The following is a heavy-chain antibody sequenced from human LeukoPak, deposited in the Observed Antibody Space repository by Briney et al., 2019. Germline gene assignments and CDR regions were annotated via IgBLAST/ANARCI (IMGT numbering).Heavy chain of an antibody. J-gene: IGHJ4*02. CDR2: ITTYNGNT. CDR1: GYSFTTFG. Sequence: GASVKVSCKTSGYSFTTFGIGWVRQAPGQGLECLGWITTYNGNTGYAQKFQGRVTTTADTATSTVYLDLTSLTSDDTAVYYCARDVGFHYFDFWGQGTQVTVSS. D-gene: IGHD5-12*01. CDR3: ARDVGFHYFDF. V-gene: IGHV1-18*01.